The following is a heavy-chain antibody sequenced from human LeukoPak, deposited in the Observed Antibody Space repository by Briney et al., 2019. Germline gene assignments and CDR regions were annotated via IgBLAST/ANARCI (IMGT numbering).Heavy chain of an antibody. J-gene: IGHJ4*02. D-gene: IGHD1-7*01. Sequence: GESLKISFQGSGYSFTSCWIGWVCQMPGEGLGWMGIIYPGDSDTRYSPSFQGQVTISADKSISTAYLQRSSLKASDTAMYSCPRQGELRRDFDYWGQGTLVTVSS. CDR3: PRQGELRRDFDY. V-gene: IGHV5-51*01. CDR2: IYPGDSDT. CDR1: GYSFTSCW.